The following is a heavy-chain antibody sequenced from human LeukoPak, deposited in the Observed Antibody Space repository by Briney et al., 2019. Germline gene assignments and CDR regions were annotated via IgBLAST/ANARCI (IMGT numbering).Heavy chain of an antibody. CDR3: ARAGSGWPLYYYYGMDV. D-gene: IGHD6-19*01. CDR1: GFTFSSYA. J-gene: IGHJ6*02. CDR2: INHSGST. Sequence: GSLRLSCAASGFTFSSYAMSWVRQPPGKGLEWIGEINHSGSTNYNPSLKSRVTISVDTSKNQFSLKLSSVTAADTAVYYCARAGSGWPLYYYYGMDVWGQGTTVTVSS. V-gene: IGHV4-34*01.